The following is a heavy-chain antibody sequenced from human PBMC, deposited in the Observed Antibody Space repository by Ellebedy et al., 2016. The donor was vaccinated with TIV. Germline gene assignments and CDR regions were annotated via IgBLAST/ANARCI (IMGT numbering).Heavy chain of an antibody. CDR2: INPSGDST. CDR1: GYTFTSYY. V-gene: IGHV1-46*01. J-gene: IGHJ4*02. CDR3: ARGGYGSGSYLLFDY. Sequence: AASVKVSCKASGYTFTSYYMHWVRQAPGQGLEWMGIINPSGDSTTYAQKFQGRVTMTRDTSTSTVYMELSSLRSEDTAVYYCARGGYGSGSYLLFDYWGQGTLVTVSS. D-gene: IGHD3-10*01.